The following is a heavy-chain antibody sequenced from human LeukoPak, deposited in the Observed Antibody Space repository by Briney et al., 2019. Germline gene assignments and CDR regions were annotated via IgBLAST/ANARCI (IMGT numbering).Heavy chain of an antibody. Sequence: PSETLSLTCTVSGGSISPYHWSWIRQPPGKGLEWIGYIYSYGSTNYNPSLKSRVAISVDTSKNQFSLRLTSVTAADTAVYYCAKDGPTGPWGQGTLVTVSS. V-gene: IGHV4-59*01. CDR2: IYSYGST. J-gene: IGHJ4*02. CDR3: AKDGPTGP. CDR1: GGSISPYH. D-gene: IGHD1-26*01.